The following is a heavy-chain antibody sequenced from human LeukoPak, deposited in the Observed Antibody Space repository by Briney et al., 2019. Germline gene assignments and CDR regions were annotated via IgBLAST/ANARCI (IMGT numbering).Heavy chain of an antibody. CDR3: ARWNDYGDYRLDY. J-gene: IGHJ4*02. CDR1: GYTFTGYY. V-gene: IGHV1-2*02. CDR2: INPNSGGT. Sequence: ASVKVSCKASGYTFTGYYMHWVRQAPGQGLEWIGWINPNSGGTNYAQKFQGRVTMTRDTSISTAYMELSRLRSDDTAVYYCARWNDYGDYRLDYWGQGTLVTVSS. D-gene: IGHD4-17*01.